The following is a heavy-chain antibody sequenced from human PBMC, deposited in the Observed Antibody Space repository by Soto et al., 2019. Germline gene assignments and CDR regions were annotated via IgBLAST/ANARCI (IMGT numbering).Heavy chain of an antibody. CDR3: ASGGLYYDYVWGSYRYDY. V-gene: IGHV1-69*13. CDR1: GGTFSSYA. D-gene: IGHD3-16*02. Sequence: SVKVSCKASGGTFSSYAISWVRQAPGQGLEWMGGIIPIFGTANYAQKFQGRVTITADESTSTAYMELSSLRSEDTAVYYCASGGLYYDYVWGSYRYDYWGQGTLVTVSS. J-gene: IGHJ4*02. CDR2: IIPIFGTA.